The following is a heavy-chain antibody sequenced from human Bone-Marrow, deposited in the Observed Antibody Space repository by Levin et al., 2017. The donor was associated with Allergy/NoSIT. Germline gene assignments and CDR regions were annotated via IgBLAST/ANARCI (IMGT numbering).Heavy chain of an antibody. Sequence: SETLSLTCTVSGGSISSSSYYWGWIRQPPGKGLEWIGSIYYSGSTYYNPSLKSRVTISVDTSKNQFSLKLSSVTAADTAVYYCARDHIVVVVAAKDYYYGMDVWGQGTTVTVSS. D-gene: IGHD2-15*01. J-gene: IGHJ6*02. V-gene: IGHV4-39*07. CDR2: IYYSGST. CDR1: GGSISSSSYY. CDR3: ARDHIVVVVAAKDYYYGMDV.